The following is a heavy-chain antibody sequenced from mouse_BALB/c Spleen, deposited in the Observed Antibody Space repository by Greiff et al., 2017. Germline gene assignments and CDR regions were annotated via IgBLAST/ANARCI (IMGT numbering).Heavy chain of an antibody. Sequence: EVKLVESGGGLVKPGGSLKLSCAASGFTFSSYAMSWVRQTPEKRLEWVASISSGGSTYYPDSVKGRFTISRDNARNILYLQMSSLRSEDTAMYYCARHGGFKYYFDYWGQGTTLTVSS. CDR3: ARHGGFKYYFDY. CDR1: GFTFSSYA. J-gene: IGHJ2*01. V-gene: IGHV5-6-5*01. CDR2: ISSGGST.